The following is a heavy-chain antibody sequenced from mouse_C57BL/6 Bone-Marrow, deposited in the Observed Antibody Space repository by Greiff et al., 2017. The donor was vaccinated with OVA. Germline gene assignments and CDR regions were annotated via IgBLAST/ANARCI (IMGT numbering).Heavy chain of an antibody. D-gene: IGHD2-2*01. V-gene: IGHV1-50*01. CDR2: IDPSDSYT. Sequence: VQLQQPGAELVKPGASVKLSCKASGYTFTSYWMQWVKQRPGQGLEWIGEIDPSDSYTNYNQKFKGKATLTVDTSSSTAYMQLSSLTSEDSAVYYCARLRGSTMVTTEGFDYWGQGTTLTVSS. CDR1: GYTFTSYW. J-gene: IGHJ2*01. CDR3: ARLRGSTMVTTEGFDY.